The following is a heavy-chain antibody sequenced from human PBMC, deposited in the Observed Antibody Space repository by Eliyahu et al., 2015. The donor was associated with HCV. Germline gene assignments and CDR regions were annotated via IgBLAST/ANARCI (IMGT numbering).Heavy chain of an antibody. D-gene: IGHD2-21*01. CDR3: AKDGRFTLVSAWLDFQH. V-gene: IGHV3-23*01. Sequence: EVQLLESGGGLVQPGGSLRLSCAASGFTFSNYAMTWVRQAPGKGLGWVSTISGNSGSTYYADSVKGRFTISRDSSKKTLFLQMTSLRAEDTAVYYCAKDGRFTLVSAWLDFQHWGQGTLVTVSS. J-gene: IGHJ1*01. CDR1: GFTFSNYA. CDR2: ISGNSGST.